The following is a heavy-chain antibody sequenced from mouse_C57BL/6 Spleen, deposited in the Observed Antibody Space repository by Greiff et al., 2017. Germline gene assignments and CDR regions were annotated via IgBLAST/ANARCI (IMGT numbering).Heavy chain of an antibody. Sequence: QVQLQQPGAELVKPGASVKLSCKASGYTFTSYWMHWVKQRPGQGLEWIGMIHPNSGSTNYNEKFKSKATLTVDTSSSTAYMQLSSLTSEDSAVYYCASYYYGSSSYYFDYWGQGTTLTVSS. CDR3: ASYYYGSSSYYFDY. CDR1: GYTFTSYW. V-gene: IGHV1-64*01. D-gene: IGHD1-1*01. J-gene: IGHJ2*01. CDR2: IHPNSGST.